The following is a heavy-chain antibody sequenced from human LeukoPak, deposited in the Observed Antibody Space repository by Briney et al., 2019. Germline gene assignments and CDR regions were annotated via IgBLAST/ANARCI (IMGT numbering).Heavy chain of an antibody. D-gene: IGHD1-26*01. J-gene: IGHJ3*02. CDR3: TRWYSGSSRAFDI. CDR2: IRTKADIYAT. V-gene: IGHV3-73*01. Sequence: PGGSLRLSCAASGFTVSRNYMGWVRQASGKGLEWVGRIRTKADIYATAYAASVKGRFTISRDDSKNTAFLQMNSLKTEDTAVYYCTRWYSGSSRAFDIWGQGTMVTVSS. CDR1: GFTVSRNY.